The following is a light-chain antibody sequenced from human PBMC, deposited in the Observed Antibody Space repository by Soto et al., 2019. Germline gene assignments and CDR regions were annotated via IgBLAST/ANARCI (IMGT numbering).Light chain of an antibody. J-gene: IGKJ2*01. V-gene: IGKV3-15*01. CDR1: QSVGSN. CDR2: GTS. CDR3: QQYDNWPPYT. Sequence: EIVMTQFPATLSVSPGERATLSCRASQSVGSNLAWYQQRPGQAPRLLIYGTSTRATGVPARCSGSGSGTEFTLTISSIQSEDFAVYYCQQYDNWPPYTFGQGTKLEVK.